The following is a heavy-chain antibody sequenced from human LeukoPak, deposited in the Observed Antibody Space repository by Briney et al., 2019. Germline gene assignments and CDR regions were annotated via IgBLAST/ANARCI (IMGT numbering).Heavy chain of an antibody. CDR2: INHSGST. CDR3: ADGGYGSGSYSLDY. Sequence: PAETLCLTCAVYGGSFSGYYWSWICQPPGKGLEWIGEINHSGSTNYNPSLKSRVTISVDTSKNQFSLKLSSVTAADTAVYYCADGGYGSGSYSLDYWGQRTLVTDSS. J-gene: IGHJ4*02. CDR1: GGSFSGYY. D-gene: IGHD3-10*01. V-gene: IGHV4-34*01.